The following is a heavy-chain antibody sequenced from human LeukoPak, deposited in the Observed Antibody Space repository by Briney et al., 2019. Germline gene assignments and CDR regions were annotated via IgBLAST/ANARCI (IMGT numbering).Heavy chain of an antibody. CDR3: AREITGTRGVDY. D-gene: IGHD1-7*01. CDR2: MYTSGTT. Sequence: PSETLSLTCIVSGDSFSSYFWSWLRQPAGKGLEWIGRMYTSGTTNSNPSLKSRVTMSVDTSKNQFSLNLTSVTAADTAVYYCAREITGTRGVDYWGQGILVTVSS. CDR1: GDSFSSYF. J-gene: IGHJ4*02. V-gene: IGHV4-4*07.